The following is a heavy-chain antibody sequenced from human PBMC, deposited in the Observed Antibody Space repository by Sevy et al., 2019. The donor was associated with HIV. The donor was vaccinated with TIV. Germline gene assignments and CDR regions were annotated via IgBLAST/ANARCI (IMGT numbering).Heavy chain of an antibody. J-gene: IGHJ5*02. CDR3: AKDRTPYSSSSIAWFDP. D-gene: IGHD6-6*01. CDR2: ISCDGSNK. CDR1: GFTFSSYG. Sequence: GGSLRLSCAASGFTFSSYGMHWVRQAPGKGLEWVAVISCDGSNKYYADSVKGRFTISRDNSKNTLYLQMNSLRAEDTAVDYCAKDRTPYSSSSIAWFDPWGQGTLVTVSS. V-gene: IGHV3-30*18.